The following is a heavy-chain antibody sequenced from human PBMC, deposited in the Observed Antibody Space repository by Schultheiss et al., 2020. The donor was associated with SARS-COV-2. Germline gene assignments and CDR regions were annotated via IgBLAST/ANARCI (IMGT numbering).Heavy chain of an antibody. CDR2: INSDGSST. CDR3: ARDQASYYDSSASDY. D-gene: IGHD3-22*01. Sequence: GESLKISCAASGFTFSSYAMSWVRQAPGKGLEWVSRINSDGSSTSYADSVKGRFTISRDNAKNTLYLQMNSLRAEDTAVYYCARDQASYYDSSASDYWGQGTLVTVSS. V-gene: IGHV3-74*01. J-gene: IGHJ4*02. CDR1: GFTFSSYA.